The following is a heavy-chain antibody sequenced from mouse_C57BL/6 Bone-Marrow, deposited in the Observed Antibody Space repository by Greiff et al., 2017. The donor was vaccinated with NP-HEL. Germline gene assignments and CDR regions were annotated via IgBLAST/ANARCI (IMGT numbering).Heavy chain of an antibody. CDR2: IYPGGGYT. D-gene: IGHD2-4*01. J-gene: IGHJ4*01. CDR3: ARFYDYLYAMDY. Sequence: VQLVESGAELVRPGTAVKMSCKASGYTFTNYWIGWAKQRPGHGLEWIGDIYPGGGYTNYNEKFKGKATLTADKSSSTAYMQFSSLTSEDSAIYYCARFYDYLYAMDYWGQGTSVTVSS. V-gene: IGHV1-63*01. CDR1: GYTFTNYW.